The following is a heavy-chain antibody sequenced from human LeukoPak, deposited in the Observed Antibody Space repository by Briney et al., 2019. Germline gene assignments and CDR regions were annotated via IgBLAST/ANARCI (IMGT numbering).Heavy chain of an antibody. CDR2: IYYSGST. CDR3: ARSPTIPPPEYYFDY. D-gene: IGHD2-21*01. V-gene: IGHV4-59*01. Sequence: SETLSLTCTVSGGSISSYYWSWIRQPPGKGLEWIGYIYYSGSTNYSPSLKSRVTISVDTSKNQFSLKLSSVTAADTAVYYCARSPTIPPPEYYFDYWGQGTLVTVSS. J-gene: IGHJ4*02. CDR1: GGSISSYY.